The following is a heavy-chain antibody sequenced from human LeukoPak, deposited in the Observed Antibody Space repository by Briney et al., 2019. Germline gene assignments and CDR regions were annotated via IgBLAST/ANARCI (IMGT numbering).Heavy chain of an antibody. D-gene: IGHD2-21*02. Sequence: SQTLSLTCTVSGGSISSGGYYWSWIRQHPGKGLEWIGYIYYSGSTYYNPSLKSRVTISVDTSKNQFSLKLSSVTAADTAVYYCARGRYCGGDCYSTIFDYWGQGTLVTVSS. CDR3: ARGRYCGGDCYSTIFDY. CDR1: GGSISSGGYY. V-gene: IGHV4-31*03. J-gene: IGHJ4*02. CDR2: IYYSGST.